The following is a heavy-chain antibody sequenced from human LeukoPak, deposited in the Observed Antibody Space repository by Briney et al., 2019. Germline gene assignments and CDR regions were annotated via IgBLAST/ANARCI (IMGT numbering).Heavy chain of an antibody. CDR3: ARDPEDYFDL. J-gene: IGHJ4*02. V-gene: IGHV3-48*03. Sequence: PGGSLRLSCVASGFILSTSEMNWVRQAPGKGLEWVSYISSSSSTIYYAESVKGRFTISRDNGQNSLYLQMNSLTADDTAVYYCARDPEDYFDLWGQGTLVTVSS. CDR2: ISSSSSTI. CDR1: GFILSTSE.